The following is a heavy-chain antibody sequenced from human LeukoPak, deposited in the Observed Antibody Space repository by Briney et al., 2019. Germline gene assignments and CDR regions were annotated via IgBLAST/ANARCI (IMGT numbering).Heavy chain of an antibody. D-gene: IGHD1-26*01. Sequence: SETLSLTCTVSGGSISSSSYYWGWIRQPPGKGLEWIGTMYYSGSTYYNPSLKSRVTISIDTSKNQFSLELSSVTATDTAIYYCARQGGGGRAFDIWGQGTMVTVSS. V-gene: IGHV4-39*01. CDR2: MYYSGST. CDR1: GGSISSSSYY. J-gene: IGHJ3*02. CDR3: ARQGGGGRAFDI.